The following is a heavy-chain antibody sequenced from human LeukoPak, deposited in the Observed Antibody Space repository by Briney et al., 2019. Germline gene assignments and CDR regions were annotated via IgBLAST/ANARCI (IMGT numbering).Heavy chain of an antibody. D-gene: IGHD6-19*01. CDR2: ISAYNGNT. V-gene: IGHV1-18*01. CDR3: ARAPVAGRASHFDY. CDR1: GYTFTSYG. Sequence: ASVKVSCKASGYTFTSYGITWVRQAPGQGLEWMGWISAYNGNTNYAQNLQGRVTMTTDTSTTTAYLELRSLRSDDTAVYYCARAPVAGRASHFDYWGQGTLVTVSS. J-gene: IGHJ4*02.